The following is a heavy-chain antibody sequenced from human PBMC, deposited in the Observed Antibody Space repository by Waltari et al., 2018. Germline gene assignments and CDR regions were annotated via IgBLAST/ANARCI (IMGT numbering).Heavy chain of an antibody. D-gene: IGHD3-3*01. J-gene: IGHJ3*01. V-gene: IGHV3-49*04. CDR3: SSYDFWSGSAVFDL. Sequence: DVQVVESGGDLVQPGRSLRLSCSTSGIAFHDNGVGWVRQAPGKGLEWVGLIRSKGYGGTTQYAASVKDRFTISRDDSKGIAYLQMNSLKAEDTALYFCSSYDFWSGSAVFDLWGQGTMVTVSS. CDR2: IRSKGYGGTT. CDR1: GIAFHDNG.